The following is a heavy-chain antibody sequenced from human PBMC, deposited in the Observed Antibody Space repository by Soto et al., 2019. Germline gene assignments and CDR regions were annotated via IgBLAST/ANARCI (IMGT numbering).Heavy chain of an antibody. CDR1: GFTFSSYG. J-gene: IGHJ4*02. CDR2: ISYDGSNI. V-gene: IGHV3-30*18. D-gene: IGHD1-26*01. Sequence: QVQLVESGGGVVQPGRSLRLSCAASGFTFSSYGMHWVRQAPGKGLEWVAVISYDGSNIYYADSVKGRFTISRDNSTNALYLQMNSLRAEDTAVYYCAKRAYSGSYLDYWGQGTLVTVSS. CDR3: AKRAYSGSYLDY.